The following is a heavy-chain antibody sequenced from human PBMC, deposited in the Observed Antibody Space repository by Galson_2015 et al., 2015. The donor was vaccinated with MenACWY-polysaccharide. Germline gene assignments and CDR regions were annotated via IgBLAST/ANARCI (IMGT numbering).Heavy chain of an antibody. Sequence: SLRLSCAASGFTFSGHWMSWVRQAPGKGLEWVANINKDGREKNYVDSVKGRFTISRDNAKNPLYLQMNSLRAEDTAVYCCTRRLVRGVIIRDFDSWGQGTLVTVSS. J-gene: IGHJ4*02. CDR2: INKDGREK. CDR3: TRRLVRGVIIRDFDS. CDR1: GFTFSGHW. V-gene: IGHV3-7*01. D-gene: IGHD3-10*01.